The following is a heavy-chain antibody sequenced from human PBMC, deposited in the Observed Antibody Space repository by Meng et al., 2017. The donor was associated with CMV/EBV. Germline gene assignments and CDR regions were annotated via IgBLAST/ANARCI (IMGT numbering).Heavy chain of an antibody. V-gene: IGHV1-69*05. Sequence: SVKVSCKASGYTFTGSYIHWVRQAPGQGLEWMGGIIPIFGTANYAQKFQGRVTITTDESTSTAYMELSSLRSEDTAVYYCATQPLYCSSTSCYFSYWGQGTLVTVSS. D-gene: IGHD2-2*01. CDR2: IIPIFGTA. CDR3: ATQPLYCSSTSCYFSY. CDR1: GYTFTGSY. J-gene: IGHJ4*02.